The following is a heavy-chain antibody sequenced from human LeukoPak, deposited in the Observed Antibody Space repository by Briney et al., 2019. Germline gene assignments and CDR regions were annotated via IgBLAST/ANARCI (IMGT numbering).Heavy chain of an antibody. CDR3: ARAKYYYDSSGYCD. D-gene: IGHD3-22*01. V-gene: IGHV3-20*04. CDR2: INWNGGST. J-gene: IGHJ4*02. CDR1: GFTFDDYG. Sequence: GGSMRLSCSASGFTFDDYGMSWVRQAPGKGLEWVSGINWNGGSTGYADSVKGRFTISRDNAKNSLYLQMNSLRAEDTALYYCARAKYYYDSSGYCDWGQGTLVTVSS.